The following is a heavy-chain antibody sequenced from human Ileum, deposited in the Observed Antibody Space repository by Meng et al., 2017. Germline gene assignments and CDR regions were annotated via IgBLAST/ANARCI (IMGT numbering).Heavy chain of an antibody. J-gene: IGHJ5*02. V-gene: IGHV1-2*06. D-gene: IGHD3-10*01. CDR2: INPNSGGT. CDR3: AREDYYGSGSYYLWFDP. CDR1: GYTFSSSG. Sequence: ASVKVSCKASGYTFSSSGITWVRQAPGQGLEWMGRINPNSGGTNYAQKFQGRVTMTRDTSISTAYMELSRLRSDDTAVYYCAREDYYGSGSYYLWFDPWGQGTLVTVSS.